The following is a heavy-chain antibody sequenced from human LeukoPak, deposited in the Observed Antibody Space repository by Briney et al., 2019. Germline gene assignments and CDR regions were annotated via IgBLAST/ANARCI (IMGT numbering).Heavy chain of an antibody. Sequence: ASVKVSCKASGYTFTSYDINWVRQATGQGLEWMGWMNPNSGNTGYAQKFQGRVTITRNTSISTAYMELSSLRSEDTAVYYCARALTRYSSSSFWYFDLWGRGTLVTVSS. D-gene: IGHD6-13*01. CDR2: MNPNSGNT. J-gene: IGHJ2*01. V-gene: IGHV1-8*03. CDR1: GYTFTSYD. CDR3: ARALTRYSSSSFWYFDL.